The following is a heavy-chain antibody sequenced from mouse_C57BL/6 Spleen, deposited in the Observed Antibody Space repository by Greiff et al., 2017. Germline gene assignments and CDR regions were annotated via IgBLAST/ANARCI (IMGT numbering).Heavy chain of an antibody. CDR1: GYTFTSYW. V-gene: IGHV1-64*01. J-gene: IGHJ2*01. CDR2: IHPNSGST. Sequence: QVQLQQPGAELVKPGASVKLSCKASGYTFTSYWMHWVKQRPGQGLEWIGMIHPNSGSTNYNEKFKSKATLTDDKSSITAYMQLSSLTSEDSAVYYCARSGDGYYDYFDYWGQGTTLTVSS. CDR3: ARSGDGYYDYFDY. D-gene: IGHD2-3*01.